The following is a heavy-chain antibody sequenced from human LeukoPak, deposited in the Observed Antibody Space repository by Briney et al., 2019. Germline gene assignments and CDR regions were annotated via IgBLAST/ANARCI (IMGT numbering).Heavy chain of an antibody. CDR1: GYSFTNYW. CDR2: IFPGDSDT. V-gene: IGHV5-51*01. Sequence: GESLKISCKASGYSFTNYWIGWARQMPGKGLAWMGTIFPGDSDTRYSPSFQGQVTMSADSSSSTAYLQWISLQASDTAMYYCAASSASRSSDYFDYWGQGTLVTVSS. CDR3: AASSASRSSDYFDY. J-gene: IGHJ4*02. D-gene: IGHD6-6*01.